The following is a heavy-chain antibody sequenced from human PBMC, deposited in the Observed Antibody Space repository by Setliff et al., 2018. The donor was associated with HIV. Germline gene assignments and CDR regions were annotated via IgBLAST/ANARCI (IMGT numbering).Heavy chain of an antibody. CDR2: IIPILGIA. V-gene: IGHV1-69*10. D-gene: IGHD3-22*01. Sequence: VASVKVSCKASGGTFSSYAISWVRQAPGQGLEWMGGIIPILGIANYAQKFQGRVTITADKSTSTAYMELSSLRSEDTAVYYCARDRDSSGYYYDDAFDIWGQGTMVTVSS. CDR1: GGTFSSYA. CDR3: ARDRDSSGYYYDDAFDI. J-gene: IGHJ3*02.